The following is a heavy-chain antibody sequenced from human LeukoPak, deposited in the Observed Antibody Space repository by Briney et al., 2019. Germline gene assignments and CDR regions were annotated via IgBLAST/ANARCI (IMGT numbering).Heavy chain of an antibody. J-gene: IGHJ4*02. Sequence: GGSLRLSCAASGFTFSSYWMSWVRQAPGKGLEWVANIRQDGSEKYYVDPVKGRFTISRDNAKNSLYLQMNSLRAEDTAVYYCARVRAAVYFDYWGQGTLVTVSS. V-gene: IGHV3-7*01. CDR2: IRQDGSEK. CDR3: ARVRAAVYFDY. CDR1: GFTFSSYW. D-gene: IGHD6-13*01.